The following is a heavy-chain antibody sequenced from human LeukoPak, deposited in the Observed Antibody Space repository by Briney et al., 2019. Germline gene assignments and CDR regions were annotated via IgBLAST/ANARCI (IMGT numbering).Heavy chain of an antibody. V-gene: IGHV3-23*01. CDR3: AKGKYSSGWYY. CDR1: GFTFSSYA. J-gene: IGHJ4*02. Sequence: GGSLRLSCAASGFTFSSYAMSWVRQAPGKGLEWVSAISGSGGSTYYADSVKGRFTISRDSSKNTLYLQMNSLRAEDTAVYYCAKGKYSSGWYYWGQGTLVTVSS. CDR2: ISGSGGST. D-gene: IGHD6-19*01.